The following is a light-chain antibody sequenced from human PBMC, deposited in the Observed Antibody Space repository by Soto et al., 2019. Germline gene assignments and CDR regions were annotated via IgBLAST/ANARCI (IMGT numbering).Light chain of an antibody. CDR3: QQYFDVPFT. V-gene: IGKV4-1*01. CDR1: QSVFYTSNNRNY. J-gene: IGKJ4*01. CDR2: WAS. Sequence: DIVMTQSPDSLAVSLGERATINCKSSQSVFYTSNNRNYLTWYQQKPGQPPQLIIYWASTRESGVPERFSGSGSGTDFTLTISSLEAEDVAFYWCQQYFDVPFTFGGGTKV.